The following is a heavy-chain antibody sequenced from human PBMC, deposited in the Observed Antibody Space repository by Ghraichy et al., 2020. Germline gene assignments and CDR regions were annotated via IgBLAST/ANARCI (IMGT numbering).Heavy chain of an antibody. J-gene: IGHJ6*02. V-gene: IGHV3-30*18. CDR1: GFTFSSYG. D-gene: IGHD2-2*01. CDR3: AKDLPSDIVVVPAATPYYYYYGMDV. Sequence: GGSLRLSCAASGFTFSSYGMHWVRQAPGKGLEWVAVISYDGSNKYYADSVKGRFTISRDNSKNTLYLQMNSLRAEDTAVYYCAKDLPSDIVVVPAATPYYYYYGMDVWGQGTTVTVSS. CDR2: ISYDGSNK.